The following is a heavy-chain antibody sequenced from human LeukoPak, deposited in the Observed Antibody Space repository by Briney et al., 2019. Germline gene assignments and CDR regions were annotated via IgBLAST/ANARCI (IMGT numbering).Heavy chain of an antibody. CDR3: ARELVSLGTGYFDL. Sequence: GGSLRLPFEASGFPFKTYGMPGVRQPPGRGLEWVSGITGSSTWTYYADSVRGRFTISRDNSKNTLHLQMNNLTADDTAIYYCARELVSLGTGYFDLWGRGTLVTVSS. CDR2: ITGSSTWT. V-gene: IGHV3-23*01. D-gene: IGHD7-27*01. CDR1: GFPFKTYG. J-gene: IGHJ2*01.